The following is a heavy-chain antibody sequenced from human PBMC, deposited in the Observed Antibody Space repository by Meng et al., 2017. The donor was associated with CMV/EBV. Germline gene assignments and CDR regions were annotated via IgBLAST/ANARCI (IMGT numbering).Heavy chain of an antibody. J-gene: IGHJ5*02. Sequence: GSLRLSCTVSGGSISSYYWSWIRQPPGKGLEWIGYIYYSGSTNYNPSLKSRVTISVDTSKNQFSLKLSSVTAADTAVYYRARDVATIGNWFDPWGQGTLVTVSS. V-gene: IGHV4-59*01. D-gene: IGHD5-12*01. CDR3: ARDVATIGNWFDP. CDR2: IYYSGST. CDR1: GGSISSYY.